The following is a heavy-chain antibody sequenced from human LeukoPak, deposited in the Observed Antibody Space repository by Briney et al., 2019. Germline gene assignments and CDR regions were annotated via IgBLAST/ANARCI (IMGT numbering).Heavy chain of an antibody. CDR1: GYTFTGYY. J-gene: IGHJ3*01. V-gene: IGHV1-18*04. CDR3: ARGSVRFGELFVPFDV. Sequence: GASVKVSCKASGYTFTGYYMHWVRQAPGQRLEWMGWISPYNGNANYEQKLQGRVTMTTDTSTSTAYMELRNLRSDDTAVYYCARGSVRFGELFVPFDVWGQGTMVTASS. CDR2: ISPYNGNA. D-gene: IGHD3-10*01.